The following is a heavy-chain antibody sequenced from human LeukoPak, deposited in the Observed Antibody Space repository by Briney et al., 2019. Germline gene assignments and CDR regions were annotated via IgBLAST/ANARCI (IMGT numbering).Heavy chain of an antibody. D-gene: IGHD4-17*01. CDR3: GRGNGPIDY. V-gene: IGHV1-8*01. Sequence: ASVNDTFKATVYTLPNYDINWLRQPTGKGLEWMGWMNPNSANTACAQKFQGRVTMTRNTSISTAYMELSSLSSEDTAVYYCGRGNGPIDYWGRGILVTVSS. J-gene: IGHJ4*02. CDR2: MNPNSANT. CDR1: VYTLPNYD.